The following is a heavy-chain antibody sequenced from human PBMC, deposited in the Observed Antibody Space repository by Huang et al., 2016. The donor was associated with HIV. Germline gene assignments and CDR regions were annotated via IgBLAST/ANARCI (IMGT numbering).Heavy chain of an antibody. V-gene: IGHV3-30-3*01. CDR1: GFRFSTYA. Sequence: QVQLVEYGGGVVQPGKSLRLSCAASGFRFSTYAMHWVRQAPGKGVEWVAVISDDGSDKIYADSVKGRFTISRDNSKTTVSLQMNSLRTDDTGVYYCAREDAVIDYWGQGARVTVSP. J-gene: IGHJ4*02. CDR3: AREDAVIDY. CDR2: ISDDGSDK.